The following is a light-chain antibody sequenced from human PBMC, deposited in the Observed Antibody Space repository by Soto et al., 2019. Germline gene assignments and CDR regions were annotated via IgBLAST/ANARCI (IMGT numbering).Light chain of an antibody. CDR3: CSDAGSGV. J-gene: IGLJ3*02. CDR1: SSDVGSYNL. V-gene: IGLV2-23*02. Sequence: SVLTQPASVSGSPGQSITISCTGTSSDVGSYNLVSWYQQHPGKAPKLMIYEVSKRPSGVSNRFSGSKSGNTASLTISGLQAEDEADYYCCSDAGSGVFGGGTQLTVL. CDR2: EVS.